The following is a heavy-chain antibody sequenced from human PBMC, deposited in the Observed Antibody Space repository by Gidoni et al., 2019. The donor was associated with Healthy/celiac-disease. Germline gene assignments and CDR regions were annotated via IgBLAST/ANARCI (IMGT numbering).Heavy chain of an antibody. CDR1: GGSFSGYY. CDR2: INHSGST. J-gene: IGHJ6*02. V-gene: IGHV4-34*01. D-gene: IGHD2-2*01. Sequence: QVQLQQWGAGLLKPSETLSLTCAVYGGSFSGYYWRWIRQPPGQGLEWIGKINHSGSTNYNPSLKSRVTISVDTSKNQFSLNLSTVTAADTAVYYCAREGDYNCSSSSCYYYYGMDVWGQGTTVTVSS. CDR3: AREGDYNCSSSSCYYYYGMDV.